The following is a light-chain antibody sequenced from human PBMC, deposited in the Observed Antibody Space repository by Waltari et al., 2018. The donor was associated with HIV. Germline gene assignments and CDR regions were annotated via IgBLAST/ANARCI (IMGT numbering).Light chain of an antibody. CDR1: SSDVGGYNY. J-gene: IGLJ3*02. CDR3: SSYTSSSRGV. CDR2: EVS. Sequence: QSALTQPASVSGSPGQSITISCTGTSSDVGGYNYVSWYQQHPGKAPKLMIYEVSNRTSGVSNRFSGSKSGNTASLTISGLQAEDEADYYCSSYTSSSRGVFGGGTKLTVL. V-gene: IGLV2-14*01.